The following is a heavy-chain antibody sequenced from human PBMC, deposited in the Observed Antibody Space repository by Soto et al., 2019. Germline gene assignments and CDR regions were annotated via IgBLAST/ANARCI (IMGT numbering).Heavy chain of an antibody. D-gene: IGHD3-3*01. CDR3: ARGFLSNSLDL. CDR2: ISTGGDTL. Sequence: PGGPLRLSCAASGFRFTSYSLDLVRQALGRRLEWIAYISTGGDTLHYADSVKGRFTISRDVTKHSLSLQINSMSDEVAAVYYCARGFLSNSLDLWAQGTMVTVSS. J-gene: IGHJ3*01. V-gene: IGHV3-48*02. CDR1: GFRFTSYS.